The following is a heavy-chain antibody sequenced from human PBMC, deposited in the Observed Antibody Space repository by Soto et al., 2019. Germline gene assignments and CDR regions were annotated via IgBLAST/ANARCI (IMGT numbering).Heavy chain of an antibody. J-gene: IGHJ4*02. CDR2: INHSGST. CDR3: ARTGGLSYSSSSGQGFDY. Sequence: QVQLQQWGAGLLKPSETLSLTCAVYGGSFSGYYWSWIRQPPGKGLEWIGEINHSGSTNYNPSLKCRANIAVDTSKNQFSLKLTSVTAADTAVYYCARTGGLSYSSSSGQGFDYWGQGTLVTVSS. V-gene: IGHV4-34*01. CDR1: GGSFSGYY. D-gene: IGHD6-6*01.